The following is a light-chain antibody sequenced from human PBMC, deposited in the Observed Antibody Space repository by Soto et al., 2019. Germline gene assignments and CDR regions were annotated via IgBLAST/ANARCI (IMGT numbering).Light chain of an antibody. CDR3: QQSYSTPRT. Sequence: DIQMTQSPSSLSASVGDRVTITCRASQSISSYLHWYQQKPGKAPKLLIYAASSLQSGVPSRFSGSGSGTDFTLTISSLQPEDFATYNCQQSYSTPRTFGQGTKLEIK. J-gene: IGKJ2*01. V-gene: IGKV1-39*01. CDR1: QSISSY. CDR2: AAS.